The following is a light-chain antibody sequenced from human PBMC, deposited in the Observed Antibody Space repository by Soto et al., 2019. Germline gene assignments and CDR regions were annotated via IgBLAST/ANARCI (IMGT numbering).Light chain of an antibody. J-gene: IGLJ1*01. CDR1: SSDVGGYNL. CDR3: CSYAGGSTLYV. CDR2: EGT. V-gene: IGLV2-23*01. Sequence: SALTQPASVSGSPGQSVTISCTGTSSDVGGYNLVSWYQQPPGKAPKVIIYEGTKRPSGVSGRFSGSKSGNTASLTISGLQADDEADYFCCSYAGGSTLYVFGTGTKLTVL.